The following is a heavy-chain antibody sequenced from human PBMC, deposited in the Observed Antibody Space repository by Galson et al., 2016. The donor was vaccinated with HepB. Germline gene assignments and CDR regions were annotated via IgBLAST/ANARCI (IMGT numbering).Heavy chain of an antibody. J-gene: IGHJ4*02. CDR2: IDWDDDR. CDR3: ARQADFNNFDY. D-gene: IGHD3-3*01. CDR1: GFSLSTSRMR. Sequence: PALVKPPQTLTLTCTISGFSLSTSRMRVSWIRQPPGKALEWLARIDWDDDRFYTTSLKTRLTISKDTSKNQVVLTMTNMDPVDTATYYCARQADFNNFDYWGQGTLVTVSS. V-gene: IGHV2-70*04.